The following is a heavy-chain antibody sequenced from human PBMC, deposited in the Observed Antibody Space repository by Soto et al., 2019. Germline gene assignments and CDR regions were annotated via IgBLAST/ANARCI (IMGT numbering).Heavy chain of an antibody. J-gene: IGHJ6*02. D-gene: IGHD3-16*01. Sequence: VRLVQSGAEVKKPGASVKVSCKASGYTFANYAITWVRQAPGQGLEWMGWISAYNGATNYAQKLQGRVTMTTDTSTSTAYMELRSLGSDDRAGYYCARGGGLSVHGMDVWGQGTTVTVSS. CDR1: GYTFANYA. V-gene: IGHV1-18*01. CDR2: ISAYNGAT. CDR3: ARGGGLSVHGMDV.